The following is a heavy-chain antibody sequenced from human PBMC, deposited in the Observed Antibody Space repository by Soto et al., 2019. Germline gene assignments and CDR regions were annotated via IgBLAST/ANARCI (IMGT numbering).Heavy chain of an antibody. J-gene: IGHJ6*02. CDR3: AKEQVGDFPATYYYYYGMDV. Sequence: GGSLRLSCAASGFTFSSYAMSWVRQAPGKGLEWVSAISGSGGNTYYADPVKGRFTISRDNSKNTLYLQMNSRRAEDTAVYYCAKEQVGDFPATYYYYYGMDVWGQGTTVTVSS. CDR1: GFTFSSYA. D-gene: IGHD3-3*01. CDR2: ISGSGGNT. V-gene: IGHV3-23*01.